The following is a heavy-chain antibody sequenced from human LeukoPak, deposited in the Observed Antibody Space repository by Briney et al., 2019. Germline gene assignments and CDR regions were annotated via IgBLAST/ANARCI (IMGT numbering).Heavy chain of an antibody. CDR3: ARFDGYSSSLDY. CDR1: GYTFTGYY. D-gene: IGHD6-13*01. CDR2: IIPIFGTA. V-gene: IGHV1-69*13. Sequence: SVKVSCKASGYTFTGYYMHWVRQAPGQGLEWMGGIIPIFGTANYAQKFQGRVTITADESTSTAYMELSSLRSEDTAVYYCARFDGYSSSLDYWGQGTLVTVSS. J-gene: IGHJ4*02.